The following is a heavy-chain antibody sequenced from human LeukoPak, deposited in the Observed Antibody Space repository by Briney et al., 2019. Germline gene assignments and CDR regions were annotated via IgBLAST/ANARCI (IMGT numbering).Heavy chain of an antibody. CDR1: GGSISRYL. V-gene: IGHV4-59*08. Sequence: SETLSLTCTVSGGSISRYLWSWIRQPPGKGLEWIGYIYYSGSTNYNPSLKSRVTISVDTSKNQVSLKLSSVTAADTAVYYCARHEGDTSGSYMYNWFDPWGQGTLVPVSS. J-gene: IGHJ5*02. CDR2: IYYSGST. D-gene: IGHD3-22*01. CDR3: ARHEGDTSGSYMYNWFDP.